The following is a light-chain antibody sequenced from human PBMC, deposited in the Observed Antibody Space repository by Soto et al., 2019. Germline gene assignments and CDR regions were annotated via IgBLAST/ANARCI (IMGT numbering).Light chain of an antibody. J-gene: IGKJ3*01. CDR3: QPRSNWPPV. V-gene: IGKV3-11*01. CDR1: QSVSSY. Sequence: EIVLTQSPATLSLSPGERATLSCRASQSVSSYLAWYQQKPGQAPRLLIYDAFTMATGIPARFSGSGSATDLTLTISSLEPEDFAVYYCQPRSNWPPVFGPGTKVDIK. CDR2: DAF.